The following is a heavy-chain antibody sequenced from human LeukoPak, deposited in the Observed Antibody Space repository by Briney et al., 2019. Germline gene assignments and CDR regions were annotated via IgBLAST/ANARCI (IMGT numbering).Heavy chain of an antibody. CDR1: GFTFDDYA. CDR3: AKDMGYDSSGYCDY. D-gene: IGHD3-22*01. J-gene: IGHJ4*02. CDR2: IRWNSGSI. V-gene: IGHV3-9*01. Sequence: GGSLRLSCAASGFTFDDYAMHWVRQAPGKGLEWVSGIRWNSGSIGYADSVKGRFTISRDNAKNSLYLQMNSLRAEDTALYYCAKDMGYDSSGYCDYWGQGTLVTVSS.